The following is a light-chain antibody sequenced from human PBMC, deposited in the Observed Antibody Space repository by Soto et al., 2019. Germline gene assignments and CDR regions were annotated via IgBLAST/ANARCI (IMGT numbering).Light chain of an antibody. CDR2: AVS. V-gene: IGKV3-20*01. CDR3: QQYGTSPWT. Sequence: EIVLTQFPGTLSLSPGERATVFCRASQGVGRSYLAWFQQKPGQAPRLLIYAVSNRATGVPDRFSGSGSGSDFTLTITRLEPEDFAVYYCQQYGTSPWTFGQGTKVEI. CDR1: QGVGRSY. J-gene: IGKJ1*01.